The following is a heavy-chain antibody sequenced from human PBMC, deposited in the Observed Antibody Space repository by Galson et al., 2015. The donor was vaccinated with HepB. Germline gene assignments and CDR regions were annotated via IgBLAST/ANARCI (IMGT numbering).Heavy chain of an antibody. Sequence: SLRLSCAASGFTFSNAWMSWVRQAPGKGLEWVGRIKSKTDGGTTDYAAPVKGRFTISRDDSKNTLYLQMNSLKTEDTAVYYCTTLWLVAASFDYWGQGTLVTVSS. CDR2: IKSKTDGGTT. CDR3: TTLWLVAASFDY. D-gene: IGHD2-15*01. V-gene: IGHV3-15*01. J-gene: IGHJ4*02. CDR1: GFTFSNAW.